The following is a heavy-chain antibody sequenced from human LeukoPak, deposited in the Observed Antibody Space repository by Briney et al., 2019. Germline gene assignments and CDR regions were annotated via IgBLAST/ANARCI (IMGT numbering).Heavy chain of an antibody. CDR2: INHSGST. CDR1: GGSFSGYY. D-gene: IGHD6-6*01. CDR3: ARGLYSSSSRGLDY. V-gene: IGHV4-34*01. Sequence: PSETLSLTRAVYGGSFSGYYWSWIRQPPGKGLEWIGEINHSGSTNYNPSLKSRVTISVDTSKNQFSLKLSSVTAADTAVYYCARGLYSSSSRGLDYWGQGTLVTVSS. J-gene: IGHJ4*02.